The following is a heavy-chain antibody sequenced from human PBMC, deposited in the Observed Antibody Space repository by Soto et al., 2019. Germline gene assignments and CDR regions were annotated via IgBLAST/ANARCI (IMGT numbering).Heavy chain of an antibody. CDR2: IIPIFGTA. Sequence: SVKVSCKASGGTFSSYAISWVRQAPGQGLEWMGGIIPIFGTANYAQKFQGRVTITADESTSTAYMELSSLRSEDTAVYYCARDRVVVPAANYYGMDVWGQGTTVTVSS. D-gene: IGHD2-2*01. CDR3: ARDRVVVPAANYYGMDV. CDR1: GGTFSSYA. J-gene: IGHJ6*02. V-gene: IGHV1-69*13.